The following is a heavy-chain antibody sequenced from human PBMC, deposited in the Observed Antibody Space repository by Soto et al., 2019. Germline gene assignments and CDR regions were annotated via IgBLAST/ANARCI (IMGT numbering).Heavy chain of an antibody. CDR3: AKDTYSSSWYF. D-gene: IGHD6-13*01. J-gene: IGHJ4*02. CDR2: ISNRGSDT. Sequence: EVQLLESGGGLVQPGGSLRLSCAGSGFTFINYAMTWVRQAPGKGLEWVSSISNRGSDTYYVDSVKGRFTISRDNSKNTLYLQMNSRRAEDTAVYYCAKDTYSSSWYFWGQGTLVTVSS. V-gene: IGHV3-23*01. CDR1: GFTFINYA.